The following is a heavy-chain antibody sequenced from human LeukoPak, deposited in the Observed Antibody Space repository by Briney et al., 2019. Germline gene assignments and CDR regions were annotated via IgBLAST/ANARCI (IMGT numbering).Heavy chain of an antibody. CDR1: EFTFSSYS. D-gene: IGHD6-19*01. J-gene: IGHJ4*02. CDR3: AKEPGSSGWNYFDY. V-gene: IGHV3-23*01. Sequence: QPGGSLRLSCAASEFTFSSYSMNWVRQAPGKGLEWVSAISGSGGSTYYADSVKGRFTISRDNSKNTLYLQMNSLRAEDTAVYYCAKEPGSSGWNYFDYWGQGTLVTVSS. CDR2: ISGSGGST.